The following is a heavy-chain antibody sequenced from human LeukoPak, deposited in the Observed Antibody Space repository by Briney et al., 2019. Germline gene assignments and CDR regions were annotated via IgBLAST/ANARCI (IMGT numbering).Heavy chain of an antibody. CDR1: GGSISGYY. Sequence: SETLSLTCTVSGGSISGYYWNWIRQTPGKGLEWIGYVYSSGTTKYNAALKRRVTISVDTSKNQFSLKMNSVTAADTAVYYCARQYFGYDISRPYSHFDFWGQGTLVTVSS. D-gene: IGHD3-22*01. V-gene: IGHV4-59*08. J-gene: IGHJ4*02. CDR2: VYSSGTT. CDR3: ARQYFGYDISRPYSHFDF.